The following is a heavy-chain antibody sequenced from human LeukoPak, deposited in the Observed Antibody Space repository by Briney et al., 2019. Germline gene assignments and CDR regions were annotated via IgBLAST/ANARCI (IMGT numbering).Heavy chain of an antibody. Sequence: PGGSLRLSCAASGFTFSSYAMSWVRQAPGKGLEWASAISGSGGSTYYADSVKGRFTISRDNSKNTLYLQMNSLRAEDTAVYYCAKGPRDYYGSGSYIPFYYYYYMDVWGKGTTVTVSS. D-gene: IGHD3-10*01. CDR1: GFTFSSYA. CDR2: ISGSGGST. CDR3: AKGPRDYYGSGSYIPFYYYYYMDV. V-gene: IGHV3-23*01. J-gene: IGHJ6*03.